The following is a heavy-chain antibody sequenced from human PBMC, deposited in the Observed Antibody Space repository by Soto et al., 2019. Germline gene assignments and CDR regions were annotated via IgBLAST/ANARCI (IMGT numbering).Heavy chain of an antibody. CDR3: AREADLGYFSSTSCYGYFDY. D-gene: IGHD2-2*01. Sequence: QVQLQESGPGLVKPSQTLSLTCTVSGGSISSGGYYWSWIRQHPGKGLEWIGYIYYSGSTYYNPSLKSRVTISVDTSKNQFSLRLSSVTAADTAVYYCAREADLGYFSSTSCYGYFDYWGQGTLVTVSS. CDR1: GGSISSGGYY. CDR2: IYYSGST. J-gene: IGHJ4*02. V-gene: IGHV4-31*03.